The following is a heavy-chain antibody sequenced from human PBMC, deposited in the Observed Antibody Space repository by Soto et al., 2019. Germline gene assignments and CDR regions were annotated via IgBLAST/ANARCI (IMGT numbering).Heavy chain of an antibody. CDR3: ARSVTP. CDR1: GGSISSGGYY. D-gene: IGHD3-10*01. J-gene: IGHJ5*02. V-gene: IGHV4-31*03. CDR2: TYSSGST. Sequence: QVQLQESGPGLVKPSQTLSLTCTVSGGSISSGGYYWSWIRPHPGKGLEWIGYTYSSGSTYYNPALKRRVTITVDPSKNQSSLNLSPVTAAATAMYSCARSVTPWGQGTLVTVS.